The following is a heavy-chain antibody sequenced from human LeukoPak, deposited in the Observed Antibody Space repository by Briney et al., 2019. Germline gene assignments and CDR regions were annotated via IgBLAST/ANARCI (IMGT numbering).Heavy chain of an antibody. Sequence: PGGSLRLSCAASGFTFSSYSMNWVRQAPGKGLEWVSSISSSSSYIYYADSVKGRFTISRDNAKNSLYLQMNSLRAEDTAVYYCARDLRGPYDILTGYLEYYYYGMDVWAKGPRSPSPQ. CDR1: GFTFSSYS. V-gene: IGHV3-21*01. J-gene: IGHJ6*04. CDR3: ARDLRGPYDILTGYLEYYYYGMDV. D-gene: IGHD3-9*01. CDR2: ISSSSSYI.